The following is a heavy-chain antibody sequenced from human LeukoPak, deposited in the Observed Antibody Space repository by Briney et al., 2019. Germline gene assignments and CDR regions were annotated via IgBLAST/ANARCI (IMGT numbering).Heavy chain of an antibody. CDR1: CRSFSGYY. D-gene: IGHD2-8*02. Sequence: SETLSLTCAVYCRSFSGYYWICIRQRPGKGLECIGEINHSGSTNYNPSLKSRVTISVDTSKYQFSLKLRSVTAADTAVYYCARGRIVLGYWGQGNLVTVSS. J-gene: IGHJ4*02. V-gene: IGHV4-34*01. CDR2: INHSGST. CDR3: ARGRIVLGY.